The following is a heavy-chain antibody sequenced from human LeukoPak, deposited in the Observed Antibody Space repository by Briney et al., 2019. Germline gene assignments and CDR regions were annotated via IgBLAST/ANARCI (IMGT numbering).Heavy chain of an antibody. Sequence: SETLSLTCTVSGGSISSYYWSWIRQPPGKGLEWIGYIYYSGSTYYNPSLKSRVTISVDTSKNQFSLKLSSVTAADTAVYYCARDSAYYYYGMDVWGQGTTVTVSS. J-gene: IGHJ6*02. V-gene: IGHV4-59*01. CDR2: IYYSGST. CDR1: GGSISSYY. CDR3: ARDSAYYYYGMDV.